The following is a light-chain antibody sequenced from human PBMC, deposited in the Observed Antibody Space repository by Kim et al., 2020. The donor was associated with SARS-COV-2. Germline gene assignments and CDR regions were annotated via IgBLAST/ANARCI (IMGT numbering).Light chain of an antibody. CDR3: IQTNSFPLS. CDR1: HDVSTW. CDR2: AAS. J-gene: IGKJ4*01. V-gene: IGKV1-12*01. Sequence: DIQMTQSPSSVSASVGDRVTITCRASHDVSTWLAWYQHKPGKAPKLLIYAASSLQSGAPPRFSGSGSGTDFTLTIGSLLPEDFATYYCIQTNSFPLSFGGGTKVDIK.